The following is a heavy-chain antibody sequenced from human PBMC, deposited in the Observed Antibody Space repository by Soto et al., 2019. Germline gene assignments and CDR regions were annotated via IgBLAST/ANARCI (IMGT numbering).Heavy chain of an antibody. V-gene: IGHV3-23*01. CDR1: GFNFNNYA. CDR3: AKVFSPEGGNYFDY. J-gene: IGHJ4*02. CDR2: ISNSFSDGNT. Sequence: EVQLLESGGGLVQPGGSLRLSCAASGFNFNNYAMDWVRQAPGKGLEWVSAISNSFSDGNTHYADSVKGRFTISRDNDKNTVFLEMNRLRAEDTAVYYCAKVFSPEGGNYFDYWGQGTLVTVSS.